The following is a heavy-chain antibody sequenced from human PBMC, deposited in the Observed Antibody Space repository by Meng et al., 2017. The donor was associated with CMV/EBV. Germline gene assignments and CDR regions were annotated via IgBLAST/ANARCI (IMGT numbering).Heavy chain of an antibody. Sequence: SETLSLTCTVSGGSISSCDYYWSWIRQPPGKGLEWIGYIYYSGSTYYNPSLKSRVTISLDTSKNQFSLKLSSLTAADTAVYYCARGPMVRGVIGYYYYGMDVWGQGTTVTVSS. J-gene: IGHJ6*02. V-gene: IGHV4-30-4*08. CDR1: GGSISSCDYY. CDR3: ARGPMVRGVIGYYYYGMDV. CDR2: IYYSGST. D-gene: IGHD3-10*01.